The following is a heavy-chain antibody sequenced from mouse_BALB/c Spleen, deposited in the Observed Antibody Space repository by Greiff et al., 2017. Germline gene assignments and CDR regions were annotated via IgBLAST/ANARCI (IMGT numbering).Heavy chain of an antibody. J-gene: IGHJ4*01. CDR3: ARSSLLLRYYAMDY. D-gene: IGHD1-1*01. Sequence: EVKLMESGGGLVQPGGSRKLSCAASGFTFSSIGMHWVRQAPEKGLEWVAYISSGSSTIYYADTVKGRFTISRDNPKNTLFLQMTSLRSEDTAMYYCARSSLLLRYYAMDYWGQGTSVTVSS. CDR1: GFTFSSIG. CDR2: ISSGSSTI. V-gene: IGHV5-17*02.